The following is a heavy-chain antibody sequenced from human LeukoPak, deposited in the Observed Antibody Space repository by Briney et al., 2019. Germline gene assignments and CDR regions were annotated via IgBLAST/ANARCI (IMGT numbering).Heavy chain of an antibody. CDR2: IYYTGST. V-gene: IGHV4-59*08. J-gene: IGHJ4*02. D-gene: IGHD3-22*01. CDR1: GGSISIFY. Sequence: SETLSLTCTVSGGSISIFYWTWIRQPPGKGLEWIGSIYYTGSTNYNPSLKSRVTISVDTSKNQFSLRLSSVTAADTAVYYCARSRHYYDSTGYYEYDYWGQGTLVTVSS. CDR3: ARSRHYYDSTGYYEYDY.